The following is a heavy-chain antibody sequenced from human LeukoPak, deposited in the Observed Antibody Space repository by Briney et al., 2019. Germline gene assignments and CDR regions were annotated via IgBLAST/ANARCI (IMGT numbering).Heavy chain of an antibody. Sequence: KSSETLSLTCAAYGGSFSNYYWSWIRQPPGKGLEWIGEINDSGRINYNPSLLSRVTVSVDPSKNQFSLSLTSVTATDTAVYYCARRWNYGRNYYIDVWGKGATVSVSS. V-gene: IGHV4-34*01. CDR3: ARRWNYGRNYYIDV. D-gene: IGHD1-7*01. J-gene: IGHJ6*03. CDR2: INDSGRI. CDR1: GGSFSNYY.